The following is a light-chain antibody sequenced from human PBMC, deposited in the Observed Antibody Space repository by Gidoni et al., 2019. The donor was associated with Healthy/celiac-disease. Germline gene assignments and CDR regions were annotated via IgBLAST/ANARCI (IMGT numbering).Light chain of an antibody. CDR3: QSYENSLSGSV. CDR1: SSNIGAGYD. CDR2: NNS. Sequence: QSVLTQPPSVSGAPGPRVPISCTGSSSNIGAGYDVHWYQQLPGTAPKVLIYNNSNRPSGVPDRFSGSKSGTSASLAISGLQAEDEADDFCQSYENSLSGSVFGGGTKLTVL. J-gene: IGLJ2*01. V-gene: IGLV1-40*01.